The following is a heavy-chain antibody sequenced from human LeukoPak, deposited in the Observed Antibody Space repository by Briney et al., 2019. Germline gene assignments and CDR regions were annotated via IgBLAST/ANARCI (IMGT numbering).Heavy chain of an antibody. D-gene: IGHD1-26*01. CDR2: INPDSGDT. CDR1: GYTFTTYY. Sequence: ASVRVSCKTSGYTFTTYYIHWVRRAPGQGLECMGWINPDSGDTHYAQKFQGTLTMTRDTFISTVYMELSGLTSDDTAVYYCARDHNGSCDYWGQGTLVSVSS. J-gene: IGHJ4*02. CDR3: ARDHNGSCDY. V-gene: IGHV1-2*02.